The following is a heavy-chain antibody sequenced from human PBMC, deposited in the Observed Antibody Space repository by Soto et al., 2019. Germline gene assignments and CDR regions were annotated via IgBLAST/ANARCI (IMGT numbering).Heavy chain of an antibody. Sequence: QVQLVQSGAEVKKPGSSVKVSCKASGGTFSSYTISWVRQAPGQGLEWMGRIIPILGIANYAQKFQGRVTITEDKSTSKAYMEMSSLRSEDTAVYYCGRASVWGSTNWFDPWGQGTLVTVSS. D-gene: IGHD3-16*01. J-gene: IGHJ5*02. CDR1: GGTFSSYT. CDR3: GRASVWGSTNWFDP. V-gene: IGHV1-69*02. CDR2: IIPILGIA.